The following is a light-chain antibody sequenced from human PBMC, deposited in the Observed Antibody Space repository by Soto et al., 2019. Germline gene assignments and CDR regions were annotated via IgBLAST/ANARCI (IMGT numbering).Light chain of an antibody. Sequence: QSVLTQPASVSGSPGQSITISCSGTSSDIGSYDHVAWYQQFPGKSPKLIIYAVSDRPSGVSDRFSGSKSGISASLTISGPQTEDEADYYCISYTDRQSYLFGTGTKLTVL. CDR3: ISYTDRQSYL. V-gene: IGLV2-14*03. J-gene: IGLJ1*01. CDR1: SSDIGSYDH. CDR2: AVS.